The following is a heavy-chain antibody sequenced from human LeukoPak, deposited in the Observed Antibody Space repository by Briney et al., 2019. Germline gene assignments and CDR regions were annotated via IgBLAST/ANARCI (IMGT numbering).Heavy chain of an antibody. Sequence: GGSLRLSCAASGFTFSSYSMNWVRQAPGEGLEWVSSIRSSRSYIYYADSVKGRFTISRDNAKNSLYLQMNSLSAEETAVYYCARAYYDILTGSTRYYFDYWGQGTLVTVSS. CDR2: IRSSRSYI. CDR3: ARAYYDILTGSTRYYFDY. V-gene: IGHV3-21*01. CDR1: GFTFSSYS. J-gene: IGHJ4*02. D-gene: IGHD3-9*01.